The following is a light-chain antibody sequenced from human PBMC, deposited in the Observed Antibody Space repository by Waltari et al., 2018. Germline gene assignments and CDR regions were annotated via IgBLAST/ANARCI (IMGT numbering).Light chain of an antibody. Sequence: QSVLTQPPSASGTPGQRVTISCSGSSSNIGRNTVTWYQQLPGTAPKLLIHTNNRRPSGVPVRFSGSKSGTSASLAIGGLQSEDETDYYCAAWDDSLNGAVFGGGTKLTVL. CDR2: TNN. J-gene: IGLJ2*01. CDR3: AAWDDSLNGAV. CDR1: SSNIGRNT. V-gene: IGLV1-44*01.